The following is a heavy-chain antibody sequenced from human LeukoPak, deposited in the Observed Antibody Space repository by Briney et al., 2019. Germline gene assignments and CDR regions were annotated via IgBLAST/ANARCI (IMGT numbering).Heavy chain of an antibody. Sequence: GRSLRLSCAASGFTFSSYAMHWVRQAPGKGLEWVAVISYDGSNKYYADSVKGRFTISRDNSKNTLYLQMNSLRPEDTAVYYCAREEGIQLWLPYRNWYFDLWGRGTLVTVSS. J-gene: IGHJ2*01. CDR1: GFTFSSYA. D-gene: IGHD5-18*01. V-gene: IGHV3-30-3*01. CDR2: ISYDGSNK. CDR3: AREEGIQLWLPYRNWYFDL.